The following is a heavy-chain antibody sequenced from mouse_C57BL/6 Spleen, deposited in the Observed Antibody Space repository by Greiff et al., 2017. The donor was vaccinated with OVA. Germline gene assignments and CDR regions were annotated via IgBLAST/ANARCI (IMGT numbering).Heavy chain of an antibody. CDR3: ARYGSSYLGWYFDV. CDR2: IRNKANGYTT. Sequence: DVMLVESGGGLVQPGGSLSLSCAASGFTFTDYYMSWVRQPPGKALEWLGFIRNKANGYTTEYSASVKGRFTISRDNSQSILYLQMNALRAEDSATYYCARYGSSYLGWYFDVWGTGTTVTVSS. CDR1: GFTFTDYY. V-gene: IGHV7-3*01. J-gene: IGHJ1*03. D-gene: IGHD1-1*01.